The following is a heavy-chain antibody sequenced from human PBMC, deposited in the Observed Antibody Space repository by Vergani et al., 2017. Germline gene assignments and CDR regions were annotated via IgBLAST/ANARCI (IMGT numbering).Heavy chain of an antibody. D-gene: IGHD6-6*01. Sequence: QVQLQESGPGLVKPSETLSLTCTVSGGSISSYYWSWIRQPAGKGLEWIGRIYTSGSTNYKPSLKSRVTMSVDTSKNQFSLKLSSVTAADTAVYYCARGERVAARSIDAFDIWGQGTMVTVSS. CDR1: GGSISSYY. CDR3: ARGERVAARSIDAFDI. CDR2: IYTSGST. J-gene: IGHJ3*02. V-gene: IGHV4-4*07.